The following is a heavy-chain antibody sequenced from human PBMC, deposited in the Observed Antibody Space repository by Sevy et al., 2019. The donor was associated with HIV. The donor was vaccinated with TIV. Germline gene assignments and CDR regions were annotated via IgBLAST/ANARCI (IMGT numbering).Heavy chain of an antibody. CDR1: GYSISSGYY. J-gene: IGHJ3*02. CDR3: ARDRYNWNDCAFDI. D-gene: IGHD1-1*01. Sequence: SETLSLTCAVSGYSISSGYYWGWIRQPPGKGLEWIGSIYHSGSTYYNPSLKSRVTISVDTSKNQFSLKLSSVTAADTAVYYCARDRYNWNDCAFDIWGQGTMVTVSS. V-gene: IGHV4-38-2*02. CDR2: IYHSGST.